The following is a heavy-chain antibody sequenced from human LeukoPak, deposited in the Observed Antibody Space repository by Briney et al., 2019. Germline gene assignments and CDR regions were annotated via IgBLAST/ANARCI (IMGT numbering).Heavy chain of an antibody. V-gene: IGHV4-38-2*02. J-gene: IGHJ4*02. D-gene: IGHD3-10*01. CDR2: MYHGGTT. Sequence: PSETLSLTCTVSGYSIRSTYYWGWIRQPPGKGLELIGGMYHGGTTFYNPSLKSRVTISVDTSKNHFSLKLTSVTAADTAVYYCARQTYDSGRLYYTYWGQGTLVTVSS. CDR3: ARQTYDSGRLYYTY. CDR1: GYSIRSTYY.